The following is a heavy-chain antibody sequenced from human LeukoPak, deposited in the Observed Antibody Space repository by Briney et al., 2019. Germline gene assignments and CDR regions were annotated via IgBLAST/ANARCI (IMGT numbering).Heavy chain of an antibody. J-gene: IGHJ1*01. CDR3: AKNSYCSGGSYYLAEYFQH. V-gene: IGHV3-23*01. CDR1: GFTFSSYA. CDR2: ISGSGGST. D-gene: IGHD2-15*01. Sequence: GGSLRLSCAASGFTFSSYAMSWVRQAPGKGLEWVSAISGSGGSTYYADSVKGRFTISRDNSKNTLYLQMNSLRAEDTAVYYCAKNSYCSGGSYYLAEYFQHWGQGTLVTVSS.